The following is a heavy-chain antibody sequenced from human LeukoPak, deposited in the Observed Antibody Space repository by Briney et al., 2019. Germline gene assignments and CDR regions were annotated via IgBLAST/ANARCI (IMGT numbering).Heavy chain of an antibody. CDR1: GFTFSSYS. V-gene: IGHV3-48*02. CDR3: VRDREQSFDY. CDR2: ITSSSTII. J-gene: IGHJ4*02. Sequence: GGSLRLSCAASGFTFSSYSMNWVRQAPGEGLEWVSYITSSSTIIYYADSVKGRFAISRDNAKNSLFLQMNSLRDEDTAVYYCVRDREQSFDYWGQGILVTVSS. D-gene: IGHD1/OR15-1a*01.